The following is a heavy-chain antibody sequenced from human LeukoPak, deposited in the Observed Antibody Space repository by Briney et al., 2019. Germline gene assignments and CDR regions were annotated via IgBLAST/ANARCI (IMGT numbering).Heavy chain of an antibody. J-gene: IGHJ5*02. D-gene: IGHD4-11*01. CDR2: IKQDGSEK. Sequence: LPGGSLRLSCAASGFSFSTYWMSWVRQAPGKGLEWVANIKQDGSEKYYVDSVKGRFTISRDNAKNSVYLQMNSLRAEDTSVCYCARGYSDYGLTWGQGTLVTVSS. CDR3: ARGYSDYGLT. CDR1: GFSFSTYW. V-gene: IGHV3-7*01.